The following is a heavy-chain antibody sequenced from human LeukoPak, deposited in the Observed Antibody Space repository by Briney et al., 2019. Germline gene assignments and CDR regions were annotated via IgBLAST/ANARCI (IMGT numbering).Heavy chain of an antibody. V-gene: IGHV3-9*01. D-gene: IGHD6-13*01. J-gene: IGHJ4*02. CDR3: AKDAFSSSWYLDY. CDR2: ISWNSGNI. CDR1: GITFDDYA. Sequence: GGSLRLSCAASGITFDDYAMHWVRQAPGKGLEWVSGISWNSGNIGYADSVKGRFTISRDNAKNSLYLQMKSLRAEDTALYYCAKDAFSSSWYLDYWGQGILVTVSS.